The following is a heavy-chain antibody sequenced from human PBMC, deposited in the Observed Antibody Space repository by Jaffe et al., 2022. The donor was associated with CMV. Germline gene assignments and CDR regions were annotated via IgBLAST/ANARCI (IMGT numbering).Heavy chain of an antibody. CDR1: GGSISSSSYY. Sequence: QLQLQESGPGLVKPSETLSLTCTVSGGSISSSSYYWGWIRQPPGKGLEWIGSIYYSGSTYYNPSLKSRVTISVDTSKNQFSLKLSSVTAADTAVYYCARQSPKYSSSSNFGYWGQGTLVTVSS. V-gene: IGHV4-39*01. CDR2: IYYSGST. CDR3: ARQSPKYSSSSNFGY. J-gene: IGHJ4*02. D-gene: IGHD6-6*01.